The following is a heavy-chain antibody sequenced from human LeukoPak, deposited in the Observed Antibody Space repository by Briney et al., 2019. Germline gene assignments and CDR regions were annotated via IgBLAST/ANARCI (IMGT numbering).Heavy chain of an antibody. J-gene: IGHJ4*02. CDR1: GGSIRSSYYY. Sequence: SETLSLTCTVSGGSIRSSYYYWGWIRQPPGKGLEWIGSIYHSGSTYYNPSLKSRVTISVDRSKNQFSLKLSSVTAADTAVYYCARAAPVCGFDYWGQGTLVTVSS. D-gene: IGHD3-16*01. V-gene: IGHV4-39*07. CDR3: ARAAPVCGFDY. CDR2: IYHSGST.